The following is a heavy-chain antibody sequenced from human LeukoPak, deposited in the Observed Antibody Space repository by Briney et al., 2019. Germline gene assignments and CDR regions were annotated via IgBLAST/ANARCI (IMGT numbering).Heavy chain of an antibody. D-gene: IGHD5-12*01. CDR2: IYYSGST. Sequence: SETLSLTCTVSGGSVSSGSYYWSWIRQPPGKGLEWIGYIYYSGSTNYNPSLKSQVTISVDTSKNQFSLKLSSVTAADTAVYYCARSPGGIYSGYEFDYWGQGTLVTVSS. CDR3: ARSPGGIYSGYEFDY. V-gene: IGHV4-61*01. J-gene: IGHJ4*02. CDR1: GGSVSSGSYY.